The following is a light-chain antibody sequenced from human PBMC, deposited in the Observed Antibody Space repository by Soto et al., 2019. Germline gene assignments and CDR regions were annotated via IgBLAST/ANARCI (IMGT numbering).Light chain of an antibody. CDR3: QQYNNWRWT. Sequence: EIVMTQSPATLSVSPGERATISCRASQSVSSNLAWYQQKPGQAPRPLIYGASTRATGIPARFSGSGSGTEFTLTISSLQSEDFAVYYCQQYNNWRWTFGQGTKV. CDR2: GAS. J-gene: IGKJ1*01. CDR1: QSVSSN. V-gene: IGKV3-15*01.